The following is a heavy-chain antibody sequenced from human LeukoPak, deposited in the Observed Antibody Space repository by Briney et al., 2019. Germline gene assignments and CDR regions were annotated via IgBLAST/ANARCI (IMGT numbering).Heavy chain of an antibody. CDR1: GYTLTELS. CDR2: FDPEDGET. V-gene: IGHV1-24*01. CDR3: ETWRDYYGSGSQFDY. D-gene: IGHD3-10*01. J-gene: IGHJ4*02. Sequence: GASVNVSCKVSGYTLTELSMHWVRQAPGKGREWMGGFDPEDGETIYAQKFQGRVTMTEDTSTDTAYMELSSLRSEDTAVYYCETWRDYYGSGSQFDYWGQGTLVTVSS.